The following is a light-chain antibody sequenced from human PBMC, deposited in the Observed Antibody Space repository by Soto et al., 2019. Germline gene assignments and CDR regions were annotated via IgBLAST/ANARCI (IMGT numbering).Light chain of an antibody. CDR2: GAT. Sequence: EIVMTQSPATLSVSPGDRVTLSCRASETLSNNLAWFHQKPGQAPRLLIYGATTRATGIPARFSGSGSGTEFTLTISSLQSEDFATYYCQQSSSFPLTFGPGTKVDIK. CDR3: QQSSSFPLT. CDR1: ETLSNN. V-gene: IGKV3-15*01. J-gene: IGKJ3*01.